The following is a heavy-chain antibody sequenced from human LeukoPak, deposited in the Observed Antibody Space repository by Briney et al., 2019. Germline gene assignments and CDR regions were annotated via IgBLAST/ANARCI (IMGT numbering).Heavy chain of an antibody. V-gene: IGHV3-33*01. CDR1: GFTFSSYG. Sequence: GGSLRLSCAASGFTFSSYGMHWVRQAPGKGLEWVAVIWYDRSNKYYADSVKGRFTISRDNSKNTLYLQMNSLRAEDTAVYYCARDTYYDFWSGYSSYGMDVWGQGTTVTVSS. CDR2: IWYDRSNK. J-gene: IGHJ6*02. D-gene: IGHD3-3*01. CDR3: ARDTYYDFWSGYSSYGMDV.